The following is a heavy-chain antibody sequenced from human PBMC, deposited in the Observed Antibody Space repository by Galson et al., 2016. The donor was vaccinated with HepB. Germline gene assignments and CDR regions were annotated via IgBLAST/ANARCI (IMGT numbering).Heavy chain of an antibody. CDR3: ARGRLDNYNWSDGFDP. CDR2: ISSSGSTI. V-gene: IGHV3-48*02. CDR1: GISFSSYA. J-gene: IGHJ5*02. D-gene: IGHD1-1*01. Sequence: SLRLSCAASGISFSSYAMSWVRQAPGKRLEWVSYISSSGSTIYYADSVEGRFTISRDNAKNSLYLQMSSLRHEDTAVYYCARGRLDNYNWSDGFDPWGQGTLVTVSS.